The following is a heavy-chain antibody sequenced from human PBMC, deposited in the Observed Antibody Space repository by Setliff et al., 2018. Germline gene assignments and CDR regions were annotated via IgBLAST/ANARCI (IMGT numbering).Heavy chain of an antibody. J-gene: IGHJ4*02. CDR2: MDPKNGDT. CDR1: GYDFTDHY. D-gene: IGHD5-12*01. CDR3: ARGKQRTATALDY. V-gene: IGHV1-2*02. Sequence: ASVKVSCKASGYDFTDHYLHWLRQAPGQGPEWMGWMDPKNGDTNYAQKFQGRVTMTRDTSISTAYMELSRLRSDDTAVYYCARGKQRTATALDYWGQGTLVTVSS.